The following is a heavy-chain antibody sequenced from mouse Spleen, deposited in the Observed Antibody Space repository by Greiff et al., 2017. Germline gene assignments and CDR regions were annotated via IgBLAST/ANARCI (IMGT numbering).Heavy chain of an antibody. D-gene: IGHD1-1*01. CDR3: TRYGSSYVYAMDY. V-gene: IGHV1S81*02. CDR2: INPSNGGT. CDR1: GYTFTSYY. J-gene: IGHJ4*01. Sequence: VQLQQSGAELVKPGASVKLSCKASGYTFTSYYMYWVKQRPGQGLEWIGEINPSNGGTNFNEKFKSKATLTVDKSSSTAYMQLSSLTSEDSAVYYCTRYGSSYVYAMDYWGQGTSVTVSS.